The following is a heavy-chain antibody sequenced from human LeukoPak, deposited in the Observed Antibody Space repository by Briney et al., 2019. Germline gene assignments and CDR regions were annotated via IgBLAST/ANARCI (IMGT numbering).Heavy chain of an antibody. Sequence: GGSLRLSCAASGFTFSSYWMHWVRQAPGKGLVWVSRINSDGSSTSYADSVKGRFTISRDDSKNTLYLQMNGLRAEDTAVYYCAKEYGGDYYFDYWGQGTLVTVSS. CDR1: GFTFSSYW. CDR2: INSDGSST. J-gene: IGHJ4*02. V-gene: IGHV3-74*01. CDR3: AKEYGGDYYFDY. D-gene: IGHD4-23*01.